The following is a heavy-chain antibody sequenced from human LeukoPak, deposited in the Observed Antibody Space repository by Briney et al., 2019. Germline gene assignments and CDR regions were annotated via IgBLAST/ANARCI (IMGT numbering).Heavy chain of an antibody. Sequence: SETLSLTCTVSGGSISSSSDYWGWIRQPPGKGLEWIGSIYYSGSTYYNPSLKSRVTISVDTSKNQFSLKLSSVTAADTAVYYCARQLYCSGXSCYSYSWFDPWGQGTLVXVSS. V-gene: IGHV4-39*01. CDR1: GGSISSSSDY. CDR3: ARQLYCSGXSCYSYSWFDP. J-gene: IGHJ5*02. CDR2: IYYSGST. D-gene: IGHD2-15*01.